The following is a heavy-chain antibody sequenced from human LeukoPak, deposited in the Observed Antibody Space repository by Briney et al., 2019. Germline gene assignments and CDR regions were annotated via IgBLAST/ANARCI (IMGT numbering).Heavy chain of an antibody. J-gene: IGHJ4*02. CDR2: IYYSGNT. Sequence: KPSETLSLTCTVSGGSISSSSYYWGWIRQPPGKGLEWIGSIYYSGNTYYNPSLKSRVTISVDTSKNHFSLKLSSVTAADTAVYYCARALRGYSGYDPFNFDYWGQGTLVTVSS. D-gene: IGHD5-12*01. CDR3: ARALRGYSGYDPFNFDY. V-gene: IGHV4-39*02. CDR1: GGSISSSSYY.